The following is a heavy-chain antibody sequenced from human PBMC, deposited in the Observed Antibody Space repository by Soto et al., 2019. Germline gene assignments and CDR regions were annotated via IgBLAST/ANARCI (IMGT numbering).Heavy chain of an antibody. CDR2: IDPRDSYV. V-gene: IGHV5-10-1*01. Sequence: PGESLKISCTGFGYTFTTFWISWVRQMPGKGLEWMGRIDPRDSYVTYSQSFEGHVTISADTSISTAYLQWGSLKASDTAMYYCARIYCTTATCDSWFDPWGQGTLVTVSS. CDR1: GYTFTTFW. D-gene: IGHD2-2*01. J-gene: IGHJ5*02. CDR3: ARIYCTTATCDSWFDP.